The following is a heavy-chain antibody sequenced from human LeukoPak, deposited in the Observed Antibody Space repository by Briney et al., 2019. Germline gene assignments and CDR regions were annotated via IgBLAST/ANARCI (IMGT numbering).Heavy chain of an antibody. CDR1: GYSISSSYY. J-gene: IGHJ6*03. CDR2: IYYSGST. CDR3: ARHPAITIFGVAYYYMDV. Sequence: SETLSLTCAVSGYSISSSYYWGWIRQPPGKGLEWIGSIYYSGSTYYNPSLKSRVTISVDTSKNQFSLKLSSVTAADTAVYYCARHPAITIFGVAYYYMDVWGKGTTVTVSS. D-gene: IGHD3-3*01. V-gene: IGHV4-38-2*01.